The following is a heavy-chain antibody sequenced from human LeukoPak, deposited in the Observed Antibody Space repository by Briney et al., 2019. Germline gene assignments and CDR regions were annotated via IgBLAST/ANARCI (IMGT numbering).Heavy chain of an antibody. CDR3: AREPGIGYAFDI. V-gene: IGHV3-7*01. CDR1: GFTFASSW. CDR2: IKQDGSEK. Sequence: GGSLRLSCVVSGFTFASSWMTWVRQAPGKGLEWVANIKQDGSEKHYVDSVEGRFTISRDNVKNSLYLQMNSLRAEDTAVYYCAREPGIGYAFDIWGQGTMVTVSS. D-gene: IGHD3-10*01. J-gene: IGHJ3*02.